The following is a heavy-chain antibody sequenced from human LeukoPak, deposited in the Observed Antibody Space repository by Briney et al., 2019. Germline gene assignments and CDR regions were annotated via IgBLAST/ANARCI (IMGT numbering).Heavy chain of an antibody. V-gene: IGHV3-23*01. J-gene: IGHJ5*02. CDR3: AKDRIASPPQGRFDP. CDR1: GFTFRSYA. D-gene: IGHD6-6*01. CDR2: ISGSGDST. Sequence: PEGSLRLSCAASGFTFRSYAMNWVRKAPGQGMEWVSAISGSGDSTYYADSVKGRFTISRDNSQNTLYLQMNSLGAEDTAIYYCAKDRIASPPQGRFDPWGQGTLVTVSS.